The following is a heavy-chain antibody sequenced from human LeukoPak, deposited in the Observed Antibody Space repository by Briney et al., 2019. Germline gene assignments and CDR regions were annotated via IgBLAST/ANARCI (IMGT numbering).Heavy chain of an antibody. D-gene: IGHD3-3*01. CDR1: GYTFTGYY. CDR2: INPNSGGT. CDR3: ARDHSNDFWSGSGPLYYMDV. Sequence: ASVKVSCKASGYTFTGYYMHWVRQAPGQGLEWMGWINPNSGGTNYAQKFQGRVTMTRDTSISTAYMELSRLRSDDTAVYHCARDHSNDFWSGSGPLYYMDVWSKGTTVTVSS. J-gene: IGHJ6*03. V-gene: IGHV1-2*02.